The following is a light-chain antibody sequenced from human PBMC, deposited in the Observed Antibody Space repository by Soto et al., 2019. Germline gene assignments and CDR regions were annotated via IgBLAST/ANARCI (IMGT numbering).Light chain of an antibody. J-gene: IGLJ3*02. V-gene: IGLV1-40*01. CDR3: QSFDSSLSGWV. Sequence: QSVLTQPPSVSGAPGQRVTISCTGSRSNIGAGYDVHWYQQLPGTAPKLLVSGNTNRPSGVPDRSSGSKSGTSASLAITGLQAEDEADYYCQSFDSSLSGWVFGGGTKLTVL. CDR1: RSNIGAGYD. CDR2: GNT.